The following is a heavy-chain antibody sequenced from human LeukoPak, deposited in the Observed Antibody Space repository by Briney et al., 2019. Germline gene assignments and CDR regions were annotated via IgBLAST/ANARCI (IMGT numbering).Heavy chain of an antibody. V-gene: IGHV3-7*01. J-gene: IGHJ3*01. D-gene: IGHD3-22*01. CDR2: IKQDGSEK. Sequence: GGSLRLSCAASGFTFSNCWMNWVRQAPGKGLEWVANIKQDGSEKYYVDSVEGRFTVSRDNTKNSLYLQMNSLRAEDTAFYYCARGQPNVIEGILDAFDVWGQGTMVTVSS. CDR1: GFTFSNCW. CDR3: ARGQPNVIEGILDAFDV.